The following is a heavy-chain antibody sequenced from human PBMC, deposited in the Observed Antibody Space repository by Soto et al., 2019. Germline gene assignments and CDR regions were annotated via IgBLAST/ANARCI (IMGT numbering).Heavy chain of an antibody. D-gene: IGHD6-19*01. V-gene: IGHV4-59*01. CDR2: IYYSGSP. CDR3: ARRAVSGYYFDY. Sequence: PSETLSLTCTVSGGPITSYYWTWIRQSPGKGLEYIGYIYYSGSPSYNPSLKSRVTISVDTSKRQFSLKLSSVTAADTAVYYCARRAVSGYYFDYWGQGALVTVSS. CDR1: GGPITSYY. J-gene: IGHJ4*02.